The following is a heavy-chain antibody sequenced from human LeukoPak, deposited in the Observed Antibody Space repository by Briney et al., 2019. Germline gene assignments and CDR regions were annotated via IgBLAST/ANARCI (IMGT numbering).Heavy chain of an antibody. D-gene: IGHD2-15*01. CDR1: GGSISSSSYY. Sequence: SETLSLTCTVSGGSISSSSYYWGWIRQPPGKGLEWIGSIYYSGSTYYNPSLKSRVTISVDTSKNQFSLKLSSVTAADTAVYYCASSYCSGGSCYSKPNWFDPWGQGTLVTVSS. J-gene: IGHJ5*02. CDR3: ASSYCSGGSCYSKPNWFDP. V-gene: IGHV4-39*07. CDR2: IYYSGST.